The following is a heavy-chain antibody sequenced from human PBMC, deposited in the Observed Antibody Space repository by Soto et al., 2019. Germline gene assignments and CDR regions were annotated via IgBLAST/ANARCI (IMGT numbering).Heavy chain of an antibody. Sequence: EVQLVGTGGGVIQPGGSLRLSCAASAFTVSGNYISWVRQAPGMGLEWVAVSYSDGRTHLADSVKGRFTISRDDFKNTLYIEMNTLRTEDTAMYYCARCYWSGSYFFDYWGQGTLVTVSS. J-gene: IGHJ4*02. CDR2: SYSDGRT. D-gene: IGHD1-26*01. CDR3: ARCYWSGSYFFDY. V-gene: IGHV3-53*02. CDR1: AFTVSGNY.